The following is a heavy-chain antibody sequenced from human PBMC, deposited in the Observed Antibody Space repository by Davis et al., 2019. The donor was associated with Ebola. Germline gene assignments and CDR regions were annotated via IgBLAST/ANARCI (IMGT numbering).Heavy chain of an antibody. J-gene: IGHJ6*04. CDR1: GYTFTSYA. CDR2: MNPNSGNT. V-gene: IGHV1-3*01. CDR3: ARTAAAGTRVSKSYYGMDV. Sequence: ASVKVSCKASGYTFTSYALHWVRQAPGQRLEWMGWMNPNSGNTGYAQKFQGRVTMTTDTSTRTAYLELRTLRSDDTGVYFCARTAAAGTRVSKSYYGMDVWGSGTTVTVSS. D-gene: IGHD6-13*01.